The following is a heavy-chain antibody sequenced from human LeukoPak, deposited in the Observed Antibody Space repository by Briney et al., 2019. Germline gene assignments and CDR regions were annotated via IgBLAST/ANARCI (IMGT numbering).Heavy chain of an antibody. V-gene: IGHV4-59*01. Sequence: SETLSLTCTVSGGSISSYYWSWIRQPPGKGLEWIGYIYYSGSTNYNPSLKSRVTISVDTSKNQFSLKLSSVTAADTAVYYCARAAVYTAMVWGYYFDYWGQGTLVTVSS. J-gene: IGHJ4*02. CDR3: ARAAVYTAMVWGYYFDY. CDR2: IYYSGST. CDR1: GGSISSYY. D-gene: IGHD5-18*01.